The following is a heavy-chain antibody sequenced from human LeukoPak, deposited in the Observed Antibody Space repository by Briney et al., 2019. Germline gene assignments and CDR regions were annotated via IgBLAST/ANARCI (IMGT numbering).Heavy chain of an antibody. J-gene: IGHJ6*03. CDR3: ARGWEWGYYYYMDV. CDR1: GGSFSGYY. D-gene: IGHD3-3*01. V-gene: IGHV4-34*01. CDR2: INHSGST. Sequence: SETLSLTCAVYGGSFSGYYWSWIRQPPGKGLEWIGEINHSGSTNYNPSLKSRVTISVDTSKNQFSLKLSSVTAADTAVYYCARGWEWGYYYYMDVWGKGTTVTVSS.